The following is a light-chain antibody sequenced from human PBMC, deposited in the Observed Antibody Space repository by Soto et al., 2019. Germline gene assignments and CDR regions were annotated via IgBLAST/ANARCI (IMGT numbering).Light chain of an antibody. CDR3: LQALQTPLT. J-gene: IGKJ4*01. CDR1: PSLLPSNESNY. V-gene: IGKV2-28*01. Sequence: MLRTDSPLSLPVTPVGPSSTSCRLSPSLLPSNESNYQDWYLQKPSQSPQPLIHPQTNRSSTVRDRFSGSGSGTDFTLNISRVEAVDVGVYYCLQALQTPLTLGGGTKVDIK. CDR2: PQT.